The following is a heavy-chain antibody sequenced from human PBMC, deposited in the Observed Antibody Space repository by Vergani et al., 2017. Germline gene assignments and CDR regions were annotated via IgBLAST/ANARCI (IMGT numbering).Heavy chain of an antibody. CDR3: ARRYCSSTSCYYFDY. CDR1: GFTFSSYA. V-gene: IGHV3-64*07. J-gene: IGHJ4*02. CDR2: ISNNGGST. D-gene: IGHD2-2*01. Sequence: VQLVESGGGLVQPGGSLRLSCAASGFTFSSYAMHWVRQAPGKGLEYVSGISNNGGSTYYADSVKGRFTISRDNSKNTLYLQMDSLRAEDMAVYYCARRYCSSTSCYYFDYWGQGTLVTVSS.